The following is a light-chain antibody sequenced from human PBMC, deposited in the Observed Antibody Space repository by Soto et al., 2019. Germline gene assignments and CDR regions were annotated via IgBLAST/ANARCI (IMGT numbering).Light chain of an antibody. CDR2: AAS. V-gene: IGKV1-27*01. Sequence: DIQMTQSPSSLSASVGDRVTITCRASQGISNYLAWYQQKPGKVPELLIYAASTLQPGVSSRFSGNGSETDFTLTINSLQPGDAATYYCQKCDSAPWTFGPGTKVDI. CDR3: QKCDSAPWT. CDR1: QGISNY. J-gene: IGKJ1*01.